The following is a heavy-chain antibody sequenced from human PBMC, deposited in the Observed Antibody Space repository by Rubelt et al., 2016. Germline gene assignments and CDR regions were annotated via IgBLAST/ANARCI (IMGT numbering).Heavy chain of an antibody. CDR1: GFTFSSYA. J-gene: IGHJ4*02. V-gene: IGHV3-30*04. CDR2: ISYDGSNK. Sequence: VQLLESGGGLVQPGGSLRLSCAASGFTFSSYAMSWVRQAPGKGLEWVAVISYDGSNKYYADSVKGRFTISRDNSKNTLYLQMNSLRAEDTAVYYCARGEYGDYVLDYWGQGTLVTVSS. CDR3: ARGEYGDYVLDY. D-gene: IGHD4-17*01.